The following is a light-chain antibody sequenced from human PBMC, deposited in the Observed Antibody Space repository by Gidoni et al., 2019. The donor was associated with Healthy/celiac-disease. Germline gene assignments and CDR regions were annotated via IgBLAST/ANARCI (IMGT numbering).Light chain of an antibody. CDR3: CSYAGSYTV. CDR2: DVS. J-gene: IGLJ3*02. V-gene: IGLV2-11*01. CDR1: SSDVGGYNY. Sequence: QSALTQPRSASGSPGQSVTISCPGTSSDVGGYNYVSWYQQHPGKAPKLMSYDVSKRPSGVPDRFSGSKSGNTASLTISGLQAEDEADYYCCSYAGSYTVFGGGTKLTVL.